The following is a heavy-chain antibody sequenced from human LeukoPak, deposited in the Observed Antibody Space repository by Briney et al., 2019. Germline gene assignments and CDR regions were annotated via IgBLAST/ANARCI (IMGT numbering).Heavy chain of an antibody. CDR2: ISSSSSYI. Sequence: GGSLRLSCAASGFTFSSYSMNWVRQAPGKGLEWVSSISSSSSYIYYADSVKGRFTISRDNAKNSLYLQMNSLRAEDTAVYYCARDNGYSYGLSAFDIWGQGTMVTVSS. V-gene: IGHV3-21*01. CDR1: GFTFSSYS. J-gene: IGHJ3*02. CDR3: ARDNGYSYGLSAFDI. D-gene: IGHD5-18*01.